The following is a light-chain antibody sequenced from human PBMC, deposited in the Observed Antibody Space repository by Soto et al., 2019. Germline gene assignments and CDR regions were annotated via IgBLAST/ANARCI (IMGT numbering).Light chain of an antibody. V-gene: IGKV1-39*01. Sequence: DIEMTQSPSSLSASLGDRVTITCRASQSISNYLNWYQHKPGKAPKLLIYAASSLQSGVPTRLSGSGSGTDFTLTISSLQPEDFATYYCQQSYHTPLTFGGGTKVEIK. CDR3: QQSYHTPLT. CDR1: QSISNY. J-gene: IGKJ4*01. CDR2: AAS.